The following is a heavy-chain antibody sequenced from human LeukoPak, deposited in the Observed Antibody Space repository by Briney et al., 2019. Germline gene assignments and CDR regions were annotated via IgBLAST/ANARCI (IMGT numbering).Heavy chain of an antibody. V-gene: IGHV1-2*02. CDR1: GYTFTDYY. CDR3: TRVLPGVGYSYGY. Sequence: GASVKVSCKTSGYTFTDYYMHWVRQAPGQGLEYMGWINPNSGGTDYAQKFQGRVTMTRDSSISTAYMELSRLRSDDTAVYSCTRVLPGVGYSYGYWGQGTLVTVSS. J-gene: IGHJ4*02. CDR2: INPNSGGT. D-gene: IGHD5-18*01.